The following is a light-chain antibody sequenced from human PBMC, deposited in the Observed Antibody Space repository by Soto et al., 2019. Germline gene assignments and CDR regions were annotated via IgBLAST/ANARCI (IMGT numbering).Light chain of an antibody. Sequence: DIQMTQSPSSLSASVGDRVTITCRASQSINNCLSWFQQKPGQAPKLLIYAASSLQSGVPSRFSGSGSETDFMLTIDSLQPKDFATYYCQRTYIAPATFGQGTKVGVK. J-gene: IGKJ1*01. V-gene: IGKV1-39*01. CDR1: QSINNC. CDR2: AAS. CDR3: QRTYIAPAT.